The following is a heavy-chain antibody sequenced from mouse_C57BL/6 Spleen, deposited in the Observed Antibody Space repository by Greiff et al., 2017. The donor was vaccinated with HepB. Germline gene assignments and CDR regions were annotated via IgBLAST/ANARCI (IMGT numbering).Heavy chain of an antibody. J-gene: IGHJ1*03. CDR3: ARTYYSSGYFDV. Sequence: EVQLQQSGPELVKPGASVKISCKASGYTFTDYYMNWVKQSHGKSLEWIGDINPNNGGTSYNQKFKGKATLTVDKSSSTAYMELRSLTSEDSAVYYCARTYYSSGYFDVWGTGTTVTVSS. D-gene: IGHD2-12*01. CDR1: GYTFTDYY. V-gene: IGHV1-26*01. CDR2: INPNNGGT.